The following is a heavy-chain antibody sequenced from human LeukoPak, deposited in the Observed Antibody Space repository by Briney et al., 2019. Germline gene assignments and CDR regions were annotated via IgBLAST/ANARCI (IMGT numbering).Heavy chain of an antibody. Sequence: SSQTLSLTCTVSGDSISSGGYYWSWIRQLPGKGLEWIGYIYHSESTYYNPSFESRLTISIDTSKNQFSLELTSVTAADTAIYYCARRSSGSYDGRFDPWGLGTLVTVSS. CDR3: ARRSSGSYDGRFDP. J-gene: IGHJ5*02. CDR1: GDSISSGGYY. V-gene: IGHV4-31*03. CDR2: IYHSEST. D-gene: IGHD3-10*01.